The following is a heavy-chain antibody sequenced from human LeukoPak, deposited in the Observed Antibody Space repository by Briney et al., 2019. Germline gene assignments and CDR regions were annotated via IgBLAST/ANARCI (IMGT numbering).Heavy chain of an antibody. V-gene: IGHV4-39*01. CDR1: GGSISSSSFY. CDR2: IYYSGRT. J-gene: IGHJ4*02. CDR3: AVYYYDSSGYYALFDY. Sequence: KSSETLSLTCTVSGGSISSSSFYWGWIRQPPGEGLEWIVSIYYSGRTYYNPSLKSRVTLSVDTSKNQFSLKLRSVTAAATAVYYCAVYYYDSSGYYALFDYWGQGTLVTVSS. D-gene: IGHD3-22*01.